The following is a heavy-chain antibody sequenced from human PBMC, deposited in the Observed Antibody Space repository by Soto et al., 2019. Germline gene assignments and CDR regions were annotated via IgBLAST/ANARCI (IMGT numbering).Heavy chain of an antibody. CDR1: GYTFTSSG. CDR2: ISAYNGNT. D-gene: IGHD2-21*01. CDR3: ARDHISGQAIDY. V-gene: IGHV1-18*01. J-gene: IGHJ4*02. Sequence: ASVKVSCKASGYTFTSSGISCVRQAPGQGLEWMGWISAYNGNTNYAQKLQGRVTMTTDTSTSTAYMELRSLRSDDTAVYYRARDHISGQAIDYWGQGTLVTVS.